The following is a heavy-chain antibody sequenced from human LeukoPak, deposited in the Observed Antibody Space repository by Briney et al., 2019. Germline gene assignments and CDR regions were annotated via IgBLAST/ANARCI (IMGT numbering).Heavy chain of an antibody. CDR2: IKQDGREK. CDR3: TRDEAAATN. Sequence: GGSLRLSCAGSGFTFSNYWMSWVRQAPGNGPEWVANIKQDGREKHYVDSVKARFTISRDNAKSSLYLQMNSLRAEDTGIYYCTRDEAAATNWGQGTLVTVSS. CDR1: GFTFSNYW. V-gene: IGHV3-7*01. D-gene: IGHD6-13*01. J-gene: IGHJ4*02.